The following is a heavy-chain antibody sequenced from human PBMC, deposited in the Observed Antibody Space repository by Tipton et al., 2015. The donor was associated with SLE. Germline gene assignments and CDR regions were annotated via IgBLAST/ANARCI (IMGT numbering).Heavy chain of an antibody. Sequence: TLSLTCTVSGGSLNTHFCSWIRQSAGKGLEWIGRVSPSGGTNYNPSLKSRGAMSVATSRNQFSLNLRSLTAADTAVYFCARGKWGGYTAATGYFWSCDPWGQGIPVTGSS. D-gene: IGHD3-9*01. CDR2: VSPSGGT. CDR3: ARGKWGGYTAATGYFWSCDP. V-gene: IGHV4-4*07. CDR1: GGSLNTHF. J-gene: IGHJ5*02.